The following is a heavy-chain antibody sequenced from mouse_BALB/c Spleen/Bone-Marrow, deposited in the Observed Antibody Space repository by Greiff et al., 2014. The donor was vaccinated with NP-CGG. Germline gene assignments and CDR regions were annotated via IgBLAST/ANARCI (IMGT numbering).Heavy chain of an antibody. J-gene: IGHJ4*01. D-gene: IGHD2-4*01. CDR2: INSGSGGT. V-gene: IGHV1-54*01. CDR1: GYAFTNYL. Sequence: VQLQQSGAELVRPGTSVKVSCKGSGYAFTNYLIEWVKQRPGQGLEWIGVINSGSGGTKYNEKFKGKATLTADKSSGTAYMQLSSLTSDDSAVYFYARAITDAMDYWGQGTSVTVSS. CDR3: ARAITDAMDY.